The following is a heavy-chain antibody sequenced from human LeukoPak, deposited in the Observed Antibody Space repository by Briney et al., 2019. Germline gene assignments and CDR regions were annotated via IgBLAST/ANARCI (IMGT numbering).Heavy chain of an antibody. J-gene: IGHJ4*02. CDR2: INGDGTMT. V-gene: IGHV3-74*01. CDR3: VRLLDSDY. D-gene: IGHD2-15*01. CDR1: GFTFTRYW. Sequence: GGSLSLSCTASGFTFTRYWMHWVRQAPGKGLVWVSRINGDGTMTDYADSVKGRFTISRDNAKNTVYLQINSLRTEDTAVYYCVRLLDSDYWGQGTLVTVSS.